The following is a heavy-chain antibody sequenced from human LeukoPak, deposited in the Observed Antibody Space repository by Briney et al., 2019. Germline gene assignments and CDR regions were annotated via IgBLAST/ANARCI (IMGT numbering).Heavy chain of an antibody. J-gene: IGHJ6*02. CDR3: AADPYGGSYPGAGYYYGMDV. D-gene: IGHD1-26*01. CDR2: IVVGSGNT. V-gene: IGHV1-58*02. CDR1: GFTFTSSA. Sequence: SVRVSCKASGFTFTSSAMQWVRQARGQRLEWIGWIVVGSGNTNYAQKFQERVTITRDMSTSTAYMELSSLRSEDTAVYYWAADPYGGSYPGAGYYYGMDVWGQGTTVTVSS.